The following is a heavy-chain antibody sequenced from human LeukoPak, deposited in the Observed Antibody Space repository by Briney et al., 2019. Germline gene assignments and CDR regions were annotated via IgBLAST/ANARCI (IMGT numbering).Heavy chain of an antibody. V-gene: IGHV3-53*01. CDR3: ARVLWNGDYPRFDY. J-gene: IGHJ4*02. D-gene: IGHD4-17*01. CDR1: GFTFSNAW. Sequence: GGSLRLSCAASGFTFSNAWMSWVRQAPGKGLEWVSIIYTGGSTYYADSVKGRFTISRDNSKNTLYLQMNSLRAEDTAVYYCARVLWNGDYPRFDYWGQGTLVTVSS. CDR2: IYTGGST.